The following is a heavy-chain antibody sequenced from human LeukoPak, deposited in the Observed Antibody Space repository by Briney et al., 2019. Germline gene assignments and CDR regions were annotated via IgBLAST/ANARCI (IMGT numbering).Heavy chain of an antibody. D-gene: IGHD6-19*01. Sequence: GGSLRLSCPASGFAFNNYAMIWVRQAPGKGLEWVSGISGSGGSTYYADSVKGRFRISRDNSKNTLYLQMNGLRVDDTAVYYCAKGVQWAVPGSCLDSWGLGTLVTVSS. V-gene: IGHV3-23*01. CDR3: AKGVQWAVPGSCLDS. J-gene: IGHJ4*02. CDR2: ISGSGGST. CDR1: GFAFNNYA.